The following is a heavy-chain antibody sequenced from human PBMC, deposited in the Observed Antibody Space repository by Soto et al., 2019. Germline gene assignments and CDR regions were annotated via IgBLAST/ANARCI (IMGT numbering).Heavy chain of an antibody. J-gene: IGHJ4*02. Sequence: QVQLVESGGGLVKPGGSLRLSCAASGFSFSDYYMSWIRQAPGKGLEWVSYISSSSSYTNYADSVKGRFTISRDNAKNSLYLQMNSLRAEDTTVYYCARHWGTGSGEDYWGQGTLVTVSS. D-gene: IGHD3-10*01. CDR1: GFSFSDYY. CDR2: ISSSSSYT. CDR3: ARHWGTGSGEDY. V-gene: IGHV3-11*05.